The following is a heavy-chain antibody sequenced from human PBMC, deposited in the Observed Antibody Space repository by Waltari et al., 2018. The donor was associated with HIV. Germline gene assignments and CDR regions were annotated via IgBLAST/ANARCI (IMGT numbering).Heavy chain of an antibody. Sequence: QVQLQESGPGLVKLSETLSLTCTVSVGSISSYSWSWIRQPPGKGLECIGYIYYSGSTNYNPALRSRVTISVDTSKNQFSLKLSSVTAADTAVYYCARAGGYRAYFDYWGQGTLVTVSS. CDR1: VGSISSYS. J-gene: IGHJ4*02. V-gene: IGHV4-59*01. D-gene: IGHD3-10*01. CDR3: ARAGGYRAYFDY. CDR2: IYYSGST.